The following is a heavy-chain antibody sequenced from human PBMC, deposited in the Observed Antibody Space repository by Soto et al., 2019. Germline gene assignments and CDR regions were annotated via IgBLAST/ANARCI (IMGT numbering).Heavy chain of an antibody. D-gene: IGHD2-21*02. CDR2: ISGSGGST. V-gene: IGHV3-23*01. J-gene: IGHJ4*02. Sequence: RWSLRLSCAASGFTFSSYAMSWVRQAPGKGLEWVSAISGSGGSTYYADSVKGRFTISRDNSKNTLYLQMNSLRAEDTAVYYCAKDSHFGGDCYHTAPFDFWGQGTLVTVSA. CDR3: AKDSHFGGDCYHTAPFDF. CDR1: GFTFSSYA.